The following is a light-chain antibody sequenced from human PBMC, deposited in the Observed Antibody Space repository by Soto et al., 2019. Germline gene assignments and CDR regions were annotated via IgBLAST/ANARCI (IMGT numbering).Light chain of an antibody. Sequence: DIVLTQSPDTLSLSPGDSATLSCRASQSVSSNYLAWYQHKPGQTPRLLIYEASSRATGIPDRFSAGGSGTDFTLTISGLEAEDFAVFYCQQYGNSPWTFGRGTKVEIK. CDR3: QQYGNSPWT. CDR2: EAS. V-gene: IGKV3-20*01. J-gene: IGKJ1*01. CDR1: QSVSSNY.